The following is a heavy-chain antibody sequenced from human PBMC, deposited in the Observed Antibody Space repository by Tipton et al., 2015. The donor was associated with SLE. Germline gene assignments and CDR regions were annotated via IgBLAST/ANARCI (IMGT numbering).Heavy chain of an antibody. CDR2: INPYNDNT. D-gene: IGHD2-2*01. CDR1: GYTFTTYG. CDR3: ARDSTPSYCISTSCPRGGRFDS. J-gene: IGHJ5*01. Sequence: VQLVQSGAEVKEPGASVKVSCTTSGYTFTTYGISWVRQAPGQGLEWMGWINPYNDNTNYAQNLQGRVTMTTDTSTRTAYMELRSLRSDDTAVYYCARDSTPSYCISTSCPRGGRFDSWGQGTLVTVSS. V-gene: IGHV1-18*01.